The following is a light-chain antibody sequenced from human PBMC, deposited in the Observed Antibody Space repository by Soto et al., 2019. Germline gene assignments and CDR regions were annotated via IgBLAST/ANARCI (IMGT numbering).Light chain of an antibody. CDR2: DNS. V-gene: IGLV1-40*01. CDR3: QSYDSSLSVLYV. CDR1: SSNIGAGYD. Sequence: QSVLTQPPSVSGAPGQRVTISCTGSSSNIGAGYDVHWYQQLPGTAPKLLIYDNSNRPSGVPDRFSGSKSGTSASLAITGLQAEDEADYYCQSYDSSLSVLYVFGTGTKLNVL. J-gene: IGLJ1*01.